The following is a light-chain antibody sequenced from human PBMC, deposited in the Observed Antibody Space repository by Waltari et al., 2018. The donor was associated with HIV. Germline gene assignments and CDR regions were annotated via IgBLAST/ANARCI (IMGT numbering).Light chain of an antibody. CDR1: SRDVGGYNT. CDR3: CSYAGSSTYV. CDR2: DVI. J-gene: IGLJ1*01. Sequence: QSALTQPASVSGSPGQSLTIPCTGTSRDVGGYNTVSWYQQHPGKAPKLMIHDVIKRPSGVSNRFSGSKSGNTASLTISGLQAEDEADYYCCSYAGSSTYVFGTGTKVTVL. V-gene: IGLV2-23*02.